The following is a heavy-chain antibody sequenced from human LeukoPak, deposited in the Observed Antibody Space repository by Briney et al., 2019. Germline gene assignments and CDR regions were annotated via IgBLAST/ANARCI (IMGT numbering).Heavy chain of an antibody. CDR1: GGTFSSYA. D-gene: IGHD2-21*02. CDR3: AKEEEAHCGGDCSWFDP. V-gene: IGHV1-69*13. CDR2: IIPIFGTA. J-gene: IGHJ5*02. Sequence: ASVKVSCKASGGTFSSYAISWVRQAPGQGLEWMGGIIPIFGTANYAQKFQGRVTITADESTSTAYMELSSLRSEDTAVYYCAKEEEAHCGGDCSWFDPWGQGTLVTVSS.